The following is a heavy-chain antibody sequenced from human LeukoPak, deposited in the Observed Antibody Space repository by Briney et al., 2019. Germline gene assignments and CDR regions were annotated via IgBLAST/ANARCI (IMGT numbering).Heavy chain of an antibody. CDR1: GGSISSYY. CDR3: ARAYDSSGYYHDAFDI. V-gene: IGHV4-59*12. CDR2: IYYSGTT. J-gene: IGHJ3*02. D-gene: IGHD3-22*01. Sequence: KPSETLSLTCTVSGGSISSYYWSWIRQPPGKGLEWIGYIYYSGTTNYNPSLKSRVTISVDTSKNQFSLKLSSVTAADTAVYYCARAYDSSGYYHDAFDIWGQGTMVTVSS.